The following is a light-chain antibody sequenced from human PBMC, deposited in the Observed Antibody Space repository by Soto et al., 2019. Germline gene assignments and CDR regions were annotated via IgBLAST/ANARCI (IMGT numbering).Light chain of an antibody. V-gene: IGKV1-39*01. CDR1: QTISSH. J-gene: IGKJ5*01. Sequence: DIQITQSPSSLSSSVVDRFIITCRASQTISSHLNWYQQKPGKAPNLLVYAASSLQSGVPSRFTGSGSGTDFTLTISSLQPEDFATYFCQQSYTTPITFGQGTRLEIK. CDR2: AAS. CDR3: QQSYTTPIT.